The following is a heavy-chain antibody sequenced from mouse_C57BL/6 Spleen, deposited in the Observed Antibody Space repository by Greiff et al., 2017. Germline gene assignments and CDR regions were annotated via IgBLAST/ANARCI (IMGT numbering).Heavy chain of an antibody. V-gene: IGHV1-52*01. CDR3: ARDGYYDAMDY. CDR1: GYTFTSYW. CDR2: IDPSDSET. J-gene: IGHJ4*01. D-gene: IGHD2-3*01. Sequence: QVQLQQPGAELVRPGSSVKLSCKASGYTFTSYWMHWVKQKPIQGLEWIGNIDPSDSETHYNQKFKDKATLTVDKSSSTAYMQLSSLPSEDSAVYYCARDGYYDAMDYWGQGTSVTVSA.